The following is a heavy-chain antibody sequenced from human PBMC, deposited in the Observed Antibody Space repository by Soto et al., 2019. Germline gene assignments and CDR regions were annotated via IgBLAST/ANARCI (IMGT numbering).Heavy chain of an antibody. Sequence: VGSLRLSCAASGFTFNGYSMNWVRQAPGKGLEWVSSISAGSNYKYYADSVEGRFTISRDNAKNALFLQMNSLRAEDTAVYYCARDIRQHLVRDEYFYYGMDVWGQGTTVTVSS. J-gene: IGHJ6*02. V-gene: IGHV3-21*01. CDR1: GFTFNGYS. CDR3: ARDIRQHLVRDEYFYYGMDV. CDR2: ISAGSNYK. D-gene: IGHD6-13*01.